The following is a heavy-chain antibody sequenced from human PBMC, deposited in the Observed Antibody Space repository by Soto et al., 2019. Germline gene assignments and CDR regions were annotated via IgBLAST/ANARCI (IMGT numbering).Heavy chain of an antibody. Sequence: EVQLVESGGGLVQPGGSLKLSCAASGFTFSDSTMHWVRQASGKGLEWVGRIRNKADSYATVYAASVKGRFTISRDDSKNMAYLQMTSLKTEDTAVYYCSGPIRSVGPWGQGTLVTVSS. V-gene: IGHV3-73*01. J-gene: IGHJ5*02. CDR2: IRNKADSYAT. CDR3: SGPIRSVGP. CDR1: GFTFSDST.